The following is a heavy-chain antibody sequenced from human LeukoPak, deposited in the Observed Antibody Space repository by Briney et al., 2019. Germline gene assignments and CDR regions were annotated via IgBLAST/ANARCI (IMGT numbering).Heavy chain of an antibody. CDR1: GFTFSSYS. CDR3: ARGEPIVVVSAASWAYNWFDP. J-gene: IGHJ5*02. CDR2: ISSSSSYI. D-gene: IGHD2-2*01. V-gene: IGHV3-21*01. Sequence: GGSLRLSCAASGFTFSSYSMNWVRQAPGKGLEWVSSISSSSSYIYYADSVKGRFTISRDDAKNSLYLQMNSLRAEDTAVYYCARGEPIVVVSAASWAYNWFDPWGQGTLVTVSS.